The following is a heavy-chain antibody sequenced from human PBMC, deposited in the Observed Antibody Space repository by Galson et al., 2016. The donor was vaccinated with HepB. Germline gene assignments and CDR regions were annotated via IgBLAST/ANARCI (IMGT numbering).Heavy chain of an antibody. CDR3: AHCSGWVFDV. CDR1: GFPVSNTAVG. J-gene: IGHJ4*02. D-gene: IGHD6-19*01. CDR2: MYWHDDN. V-gene: IGHV2-5*01. Sequence: PPLVKPTQTLTLTCTFSGFPVSNTAVGLGWFRHPPGKAPEWVALMYWHDDNIHSPSLSTRTTPTKDFSRNQMVFTMTNMDPVETAKYFCAHCSGWVFDVWGQGMLVTVSS.